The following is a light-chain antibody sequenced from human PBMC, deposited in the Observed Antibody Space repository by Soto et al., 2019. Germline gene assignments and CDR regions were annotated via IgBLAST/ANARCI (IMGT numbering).Light chain of an antibody. CDR2: EVS. V-gene: IGLV2-14*01. Sequence: QSALTQPASVSGSPGQSITISCTGTSSDIGSNNYVSWFQQRPGKAPTLIIYEVSNRPSGVSTHFSGSKSGNTASLTISGLLPGDEAEYYCSSYTTTTRLFGGGTKVTVL. CDR3: SSYTTTTRL. J-gene: IGLJ3*02. CDR1: SSDIGSNNY.